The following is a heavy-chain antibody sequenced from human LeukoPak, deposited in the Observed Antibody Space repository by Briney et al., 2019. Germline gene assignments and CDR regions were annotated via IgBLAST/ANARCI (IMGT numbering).Heavy chain of an antibody. CDR1: GGSISSYY. CDR3: ARGYCSGGSCYSYYYYNYMDV. J-gene: IGHJ6*03. D-gene: IGHD2-15*01. V-gene: IGHV4-59*12. CDR2: IYYSGST. Sequence: SETLSLTCTVSGGSISSYYWSWIRQPPGKGLEWIGYIYYSGSTNYNPSLKSRVTISVGTSKNQFSLKLSSVTAADTAVYYCARGYCSGGSCYSYYYYNYMDVWGKGTTVTVSS.